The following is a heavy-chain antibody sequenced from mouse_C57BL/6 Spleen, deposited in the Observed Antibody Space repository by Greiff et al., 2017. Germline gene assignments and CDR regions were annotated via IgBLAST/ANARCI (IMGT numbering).Heavy chain of an antibody. V-gene: IGHV1-59*01. CDR2: IDPSDSYT. Sequence: QVQLKQPGAELVRPGTSVKLSCKASGYTFTSYWMHWVKQRPGQGLEWIGVIDPSDSYTNYNQKFKGKATLTVDTSSSTAYMQLSSLTSEDSAVYYCARSDYSNLFDYWGQGTTLTVSS. J-gene: IGHJ2*01. CDR1: GYTFTSYW. CDR3: ARSDYSNLFDY. D-gene: IGHD2-5*01.